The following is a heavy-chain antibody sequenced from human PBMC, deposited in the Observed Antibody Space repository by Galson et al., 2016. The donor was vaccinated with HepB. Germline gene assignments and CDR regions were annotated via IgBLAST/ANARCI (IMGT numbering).Heavy chain of an antibody. V-gene: IGHV3-23*01. CDR1: GFSFSNSG. CDR3: GKHGGFDY. Sequence: SLRLSCAASGFSFSNSGMSWVRQAPGRGLVWVSCITRCGDATHYADFVKGRFTISRDNSKNTLYLYMNNLTAGDTAIYYCGKHGGFDYWGQGALVTVSS. CDR2: ITRCGDAT. D-gene: IGHD3-16*01. J-gene: IGHJ4*02.